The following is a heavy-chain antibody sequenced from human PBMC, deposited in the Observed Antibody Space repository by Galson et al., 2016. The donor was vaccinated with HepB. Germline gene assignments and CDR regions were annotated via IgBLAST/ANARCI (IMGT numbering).Heavy chain of an antibody. V-gene: IGHV4-39*01. J-gene: IGHJ4*02. CDR1: GDSISGSSYF. CDR2: IYYTGST. Sequence: SETLSLTCTVSGDSISGSSYFWGWIRQPPGKGLEWIGSIYYTGSTDCNPSLKSRVTISVDTSKNQFSLKLNSVTAADTAVYYCGRRRGGFPDYWGQGTLVTVSS. CDR3: GRRRGGFPDY. D-gene: IGHD2/OR15-2a*01.